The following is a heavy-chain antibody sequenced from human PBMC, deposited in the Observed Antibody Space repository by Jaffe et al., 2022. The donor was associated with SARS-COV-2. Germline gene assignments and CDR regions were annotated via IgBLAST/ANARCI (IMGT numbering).Heavy chain of an antibody. D-gene: IGHD2-2*01. CDR3: AHRPGIVVVPAGGWFDP. V-gene: IGHV2-5*02. J-gene: IGHJ5*02. CDR2: IYWDDDK. CDR1: GFSLSTSGVG. Sequence: QITLKESGPTLVKPTQTLTLTCTFSGFSLSTSGVGVGWIRQPPGKALEWLALIYWDDDKRYSPSLKSRLTITKDTSKNQVVLTMTNMDPVDTATYYCAHRPGIVVVPAGGWFDPWGQGTLVTVSS.